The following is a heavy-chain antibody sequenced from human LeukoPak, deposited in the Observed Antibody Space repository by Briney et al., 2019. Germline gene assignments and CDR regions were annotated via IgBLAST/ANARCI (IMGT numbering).Heavy chain of an antibody. CDR1: RFTFSSYA. D-gene: IGHD5-18*01. Sequence: GGSLRLSCSASRFTFSSYAMHWVRQAPGKGLEYVSAISSNGGTTYYADSVKGRFTISRDNSKNTLYLQMSSLRAEDTAVYYCVRGPIGSYGPGGYFDYWGQGTLVTVSS. V-gene: IGHV3-64D*06. CDR3: VRGPIGSYGPGGYFDY. J-gene: IGHJ4*02. CDR2: ISSNGGTT.